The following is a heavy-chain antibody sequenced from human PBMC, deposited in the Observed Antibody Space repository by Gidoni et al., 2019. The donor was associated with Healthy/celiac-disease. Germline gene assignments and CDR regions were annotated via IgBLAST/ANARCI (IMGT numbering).Heavy chain of an antibody. CDR1: GGPFSSYA. J-gene: IGHJ5*02. CDR3: ARDHYDFWSGYPQYNWFDP. CDR2: IIPIFGTA. V-gene: IGHV1-69*01. Sequence: QVQLVQSGAEVKKPGSSVKVSCKASGGPFSSYAISWVRQAPGQGLEWMGGIIPIFGTANYAQKFQGRVTITADESTSTAYMELSSLRSEDTAVYYCARDHYDFWSGYPQYNWFDPWGQGTLVTVSS. D-gene: IGHD3-3*01.